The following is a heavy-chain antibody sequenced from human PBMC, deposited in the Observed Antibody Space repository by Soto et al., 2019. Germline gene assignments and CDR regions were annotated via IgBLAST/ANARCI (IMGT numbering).Heavy chain of an antibody. V-gene: IGHV4-59*08. J-gene: IGHJ6*03. Sequence: PSETLSLTCTVSGGSISSYYWSWIRQPPGKGLEWIGYIYYSGSTNYNPSLKSRVTISVDTSKNQFSLKLSSVTAADTAVYYCARQRGYDFWSGYYSRYYYMDVWGKGTTVTFSS. D-gene: IGHD3-3*01. CDR3: ARQRGYDFWSGYYSRYYYMDV. CDR2: IYYSGST. CDR1: GGSISSYY.